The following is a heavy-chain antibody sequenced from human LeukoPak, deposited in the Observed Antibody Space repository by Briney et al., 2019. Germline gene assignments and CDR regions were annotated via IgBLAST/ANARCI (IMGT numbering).Heavy chain of an antibody. V-gene: IGHV3-64*01. Sequence: PGGSLRLSCAASGFTFSSYAMHWVRQAPGKGLEYVSAISSNGGSTYYANSVKGRFTISRDNSKNTLYLQMGSLRAEDTAVYYCAKGQRVVVPSTRILDVWGKGTTVTVSS. CDR1: GFTFSSYA. D-gene: IGHD2-15*01. CDR2: ISSNGGST. CDR3: AKGQRVVVPSTRILDV. J-gene: IGHJ6*03.